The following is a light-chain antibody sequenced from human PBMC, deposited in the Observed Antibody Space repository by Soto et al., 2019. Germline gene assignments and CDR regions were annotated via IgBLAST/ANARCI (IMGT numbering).Light chain of an antibody. Sequence: QSTLSLPVTLGQPASISCSPSQSLVYNDGFTYLTWFQQRPGKAPRRLIHGASNPESGVPDRFSGRGSGTDFTLTISSLQPDDVGVYYCMQDTHWPCTFGQGTKVDIK. CDR1: QSLVYNDGFTY. CDR2: GAS. CDR3: MQDTHWPCT. V-gene: IGKV2-30*01. J-gene: IGKJ2*02.